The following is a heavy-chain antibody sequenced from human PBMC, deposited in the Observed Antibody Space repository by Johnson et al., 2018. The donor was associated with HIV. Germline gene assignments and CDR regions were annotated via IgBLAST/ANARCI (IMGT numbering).Heavy chain of an antibody. Sequence: VLLVESGGGVVQPGRSLRLSCVASGFTFSSYAMHWVRQPPGKGLEYVSAISSNGGSTYYANSVKGRFTISRDNSKNTMYLQMNSLRAEDTAVYYCARDYREANAFDIWGQGTMVTVSS. CDR2: ISSNGGST. V-gene: IGHV3-64*01. D-gene: IGHD1-26*01. J-gene: IGHJ3*02. CDR3: ARDYREANAFDI. CDR1: GFTFSSYA.